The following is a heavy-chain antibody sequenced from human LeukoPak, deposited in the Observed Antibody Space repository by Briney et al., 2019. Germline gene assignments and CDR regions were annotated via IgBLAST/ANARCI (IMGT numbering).Heavy chain of an antibody. V-gene: IGHV1-46*01. D-gene: IGHD1-26*01. CDR1: GYTFTSYY. J-gene: IGHJ4*02. Sequence: GASVKVSCKASGYTFTSYYMHLVRQAPGQGLEWMGIINPSDGSTSYAQKFHGRVTMTMDMSTSTDYMELSRLSSEDTAVYYCARDRGWELRWFELDYWGQGTLVTVSS. CDR3: ARDRGWELRWFELDY. CDR2: INPSDGST.